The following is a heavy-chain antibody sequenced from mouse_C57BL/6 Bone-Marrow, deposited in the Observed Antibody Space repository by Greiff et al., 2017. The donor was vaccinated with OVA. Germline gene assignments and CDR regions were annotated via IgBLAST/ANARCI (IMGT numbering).Heavy chain of an antibody. CDR2: IYPGGGYT. J-gene: IGHJ2*01. CDR1: GYTFTNYW. CDR3: ARSGYYLYYFDY. D-gene: IGHD2-3*01. V-gene: IGHV1-63*01. Sequence: LEESGAELVRPGTSVKMSCKASGYTFTNYWIGWAKQRPGHGLEWIGDIYPGGGYTNYNEKFKGKATLTADKSSSTAYMQFSSLTSEDSAIYYCARSGYYLYYFDYWGQGTTLTVSS.